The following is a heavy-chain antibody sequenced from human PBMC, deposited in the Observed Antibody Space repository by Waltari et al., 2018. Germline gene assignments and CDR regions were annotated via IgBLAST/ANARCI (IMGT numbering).Heavy chain of an antibody. CDR1: GFTFSSYG. Sequence: QVQLVESGGGVVQPGGSLRLSCAASGFTFSSYGMHWVRQAPGKGLEWVAFIRYDGSNKYYADSVKGRFTISRDNSKNTLYLQMNSLRAEDTAVYYCAKTSAGIGWFDPWGQGTLVTVSS. D-gene: IGHD3-10*01. CDR2: IRYDGSNK. V-gene: IGHV3-30*02. CDR3: AKTSAGIGWFDP. J-gene: IGHJ5*02.